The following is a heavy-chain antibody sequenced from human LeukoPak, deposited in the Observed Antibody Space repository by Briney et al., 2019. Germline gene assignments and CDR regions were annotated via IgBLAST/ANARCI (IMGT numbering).Heavy chain of an antibody. CDR1: GYSISSGYY. CDR2: IYHSGST. D-gene: IGHD3-3*01. V-gene: IGHV4-38-2*01. CDR3: GRLRGSTIFGVVILDYYMDV. J-gene: IGHJ6*03. Sequence: SETLSLTCAVSGYSISSGYYWGWIRQPPGKGLEWIGSIYHSGSTYYNPSLKSRVTISVDTSKNQFSLKLSSVTAADTAVYFCGRLRGSTIFGVVILDYYMDVWGKGTTVTVSS.